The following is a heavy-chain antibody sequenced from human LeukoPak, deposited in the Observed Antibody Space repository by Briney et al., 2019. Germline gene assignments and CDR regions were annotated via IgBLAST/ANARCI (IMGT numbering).Heavy chain of an antibody. Sequence: SETLSLTCTVSGGSISSYYWSWIRQPPGKGLEWIGYIYSSGSTNYNPSLKSRVTISVDTSKEQFSLKRSSVTAADTALYYCARTYSTSSNFDYWGQGTLVTVSS. V-gene: IGHV4-4*09. CDR2: IYSSGST. CDR1: GGSISSYY. CDR3: ARTYSTSSNFDY. D-gene: IGHD1-26*01. J-gene: IGHJ4*02.